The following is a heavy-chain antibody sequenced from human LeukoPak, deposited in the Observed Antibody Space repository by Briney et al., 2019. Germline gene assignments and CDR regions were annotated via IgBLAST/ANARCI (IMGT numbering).Heavy chain of an antibody. V-gene: IGHV4-34*01. CDR1: GGSFSGYY. CDR3: ARGRGYCSSTSCPQGYYYGMDV. D-gene: IGHD2-2*01. J-gene: IGHJ6*04. CDR2: INHSGST. Sequence: PSETLSLTCAVYGGSFSGYYWSWIRQPPGKGLEWIGEINHSGSTNYNPSLMSRVTISVDTSKNQFSLKLSSVTAADTAVYYCARGRGYCSSTSCPQGYYYGMDVWGKGTTVTVSS.